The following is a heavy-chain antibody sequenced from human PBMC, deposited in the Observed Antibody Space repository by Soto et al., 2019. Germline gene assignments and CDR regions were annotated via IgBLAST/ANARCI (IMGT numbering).Heavy chain of an antibody. Sequence: QVSLQESGPGLVKPSETLSLTCTVSGGSVSNYYWTWIRQPPGKGLEWISYINYSGSTDHSPSLKSRDTISLDTSKNQFSLRLISVTAADTAVYYCARLAPRYRIRDYNYYSLDFWGQGTTVIVSS. D-gene: IGHD3-16*02. CDR1: GGSVSNYY. CDR2: INYSGST. CDR3: ARLAPRYRIRDYNYYSLDF. J-gene: IGHJ6*02. V-gene: IGHV4-59*02.